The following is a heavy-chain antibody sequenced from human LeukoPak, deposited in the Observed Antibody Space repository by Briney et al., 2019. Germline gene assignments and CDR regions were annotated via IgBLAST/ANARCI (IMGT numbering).Heavy chain of an antibody. CDR2: INYGGST. D-gene: IGHD2-8*02. Sequence: GSLRLSCAASGFTFSGYWMSWVRQSPRKGLEWIGEINYGGSTHYNPSLESRVTMSIGTSKNHFSLTLSSVTAADGAVYYCALKRGVGYYMDVWGKGTTVTISS. CDR1: GFTFSGYW. J-gene: IGHJ6*03. CDR3: ALKRGVGYYMDV. V-gene: IGHV4-34*08.